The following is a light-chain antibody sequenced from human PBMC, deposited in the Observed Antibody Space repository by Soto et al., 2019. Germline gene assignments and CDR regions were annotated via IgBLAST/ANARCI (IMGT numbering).Light chain of an antibody. CDR3: QSYDSSLSVV. V-gene: IGLV1-40*01. Sequence: QSVLTQPPSVSGAPGQRVTISCTGSSSNIGAGYDVHWYQQLPGTAPKLLIYGNSNRPSGVPDRFSGSKSGTSASLAITGLQAEYEADYDCQSYDSSLSVVFGGGTKLTVL. CDR2: GNS. J-gene: IGLJ2*01. CDR1: SSNIGAGYD.